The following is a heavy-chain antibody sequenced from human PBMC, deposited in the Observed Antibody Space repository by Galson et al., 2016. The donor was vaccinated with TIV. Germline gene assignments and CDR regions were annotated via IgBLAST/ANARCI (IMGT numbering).Heavy chain of an antibody. J-gene: IGHJ6*02. CDR1: GDTFNSYG. D-gene: IGHD4-11*01. CDR3: ARAVLAYSNYDGYYHGTDV. CDR2: IIPMIGTP. V-gene: IGHV1-69*06. Sequence: QSGAEVKKPGESLKISCKASGDTFNSYGIAWVRQAPGQGLEWMGGIIPMIGTPKYAQKFQGGVTITADKSTSTAYMELSSLSSEDTARYYGARAVLAYSNYDGYYHGTDVWGQGTTVTVSS.